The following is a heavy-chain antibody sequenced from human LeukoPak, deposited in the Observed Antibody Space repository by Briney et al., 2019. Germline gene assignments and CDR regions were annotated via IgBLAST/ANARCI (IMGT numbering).Heavy chain of an antibody. CDR2: INNSGSST. CDR3: AKAAFGGSGSYPGC. J-gene: IGHJ4*02. V-gene: IGHV3-23*01. CDR1: GFSFSNHA. D-gene: IGHD3-10*01. Sequence: PGGSLRLSCAATGFSFSNHAMSWVRQVAGKGLEWVSTINNSGSSTYYADSVKGRFTISRDNSKNTLYLQMNSLRAEDTAVYYCAKAAFGGSGSYPGCWGQGTLVTVSS.